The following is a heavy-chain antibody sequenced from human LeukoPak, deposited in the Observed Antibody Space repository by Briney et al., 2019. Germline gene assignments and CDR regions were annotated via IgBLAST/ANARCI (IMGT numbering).Heavy chain of an antibody. D-gene: IGHD5-18*01. J-gene: IGHJ3*01. V-gene: IGHV3-21*01. CDR1: GFTFSTYS. CDR3: ASDTTRRYSYGSPTDGFDL. CDR2: ISSSSSYI. Sequence: GGSLRLSCAASGFTFSTYSMNWVRQAPGKGLEWVSSISSSSSYIYYAHSVKGRFTISRDNARKSLFLQMNSLRAEDTAVYYCASDTTRRYSYGSPTDGFDLWGQGTMVTVSS.